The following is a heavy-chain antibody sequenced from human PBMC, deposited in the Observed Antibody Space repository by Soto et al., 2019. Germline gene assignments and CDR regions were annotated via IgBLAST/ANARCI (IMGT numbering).Heavy chain of an antibody. V-gene: IGHV1-46*01. J-gene: IGHJ5*02. D-gene: IGHD1-26*01. Sequence: ASVKVSCKAPRDTFTSYCIDWVRQAPGQGLEWMGVINPHGGSTAYAQKFKGRVTLTRDTSASTVYMEVSSLTSEDTAMYYCARSSGGNFGIIIEGTNWFAPWGQGTLVTVSS. CDR1: RDTFTSYC. CDR2: INPHGGST. CDR3: ARSSGGNFGIIIEGTNWFAP.